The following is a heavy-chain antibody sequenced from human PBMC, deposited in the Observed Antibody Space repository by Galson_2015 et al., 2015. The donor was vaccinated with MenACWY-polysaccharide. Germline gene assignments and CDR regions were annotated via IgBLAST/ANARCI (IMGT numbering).Heavy chain of an antibody. J-gene: IGHJ3*02. CDR2: ISSSGSTI. CDR3: ARESRTVETLPLAFDI. V-gene: IGHV3-48*03. D-gene: IGHD4-23*01. CDR1: GFTFSSYE. Sequence: SLRLSCAASGFTFSSYEMNWVRQAPGKGPEWVSYISSSGSTIFYADSVKGRFTISRDNAKNSLYLQMSSLRAGDTAVYHCARESRTVETLPLAFDIWGQGTMVTVSS.